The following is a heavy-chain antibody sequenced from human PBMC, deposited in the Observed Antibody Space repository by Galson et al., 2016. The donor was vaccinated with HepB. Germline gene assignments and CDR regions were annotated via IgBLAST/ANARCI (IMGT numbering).Heavy chain of an antibody. Sequence: SLRLSCAASGFTFSTYWMHWVRQVPGMGLVWVSRVNSDGSRTTYVDSVKGRFTISRDNAKNTLYLQMNSLRAEDTAVYYCATGNGHALDIWGQGTMVTVAS. CDR2: VNSDGSRT. CDR1: GFTFSTYW. CDR3: ATGNGHALDI. D-gene: IGHD2-8*01. V-gene: IGHV3-74*01. J-gene: IGHJ3*02.